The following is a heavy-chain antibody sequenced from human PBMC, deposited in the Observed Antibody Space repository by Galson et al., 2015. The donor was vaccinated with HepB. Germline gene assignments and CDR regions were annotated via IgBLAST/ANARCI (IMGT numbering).Heavy chain of an antibody. CDR2: TRNKANAYTT. J-gene: IGHJ3*01. D-gene: IGHD1-26*01. V-gene: IGHV3-72*01. CDR1: GFTFSDHY. CDR3: ARPIVGASLDAFDV. Sequence: SLRLSCAVSGFTFSDHYMDWVRQAPGKGLQWVGRTRNKANAYTTEYAASVKGRFTISRDDSNNSLYLHMDSLKIEDTAVYYCARPIVGASLDAFDVWGQGTMVAVSS.